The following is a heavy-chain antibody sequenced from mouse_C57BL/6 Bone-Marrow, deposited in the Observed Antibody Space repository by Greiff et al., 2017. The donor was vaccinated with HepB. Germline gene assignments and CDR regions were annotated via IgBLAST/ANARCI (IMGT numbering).Heavy chain of an antibody. CDR3: ARRGDGGIYYDYDWYFDV. D-gene: IGHD2-4*01. J-gene: IGHJ1*03. Sequence: EVQVVESGGGLVQPGESLKLSCESNEYEFPSHDMSWVRKTPEKRLELVAAINSDGGSTYYPDTMERRFIISRDNTKKTLYLQMSSLRSEDTALYYCARRGDGGIYYDYDWYFDVWGTGTTVTVSS. CDR1: EYEFPSHD. V-gene: IGHV5-2*01. CDR2: INSDGGST.